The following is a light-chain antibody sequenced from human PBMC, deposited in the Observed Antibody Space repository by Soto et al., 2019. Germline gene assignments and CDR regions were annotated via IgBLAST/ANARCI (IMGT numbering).Light chain of an antibody. Sequence: DIQLTQSPSTLSASVGDRVIITCRASQNIDRWLAWYQQRPGLAPKLLIYDASTLESGVPSRFSGSGSETEFTLTITSLQPDDFATYHCQQYDGNPTFGQGTTVEVK. CDR2: DAS. CDR1: QNIDRW. CDR3: QQYDGNPT. V-gene: IGKV1-5*01. J-gene: IGKJ1*01.